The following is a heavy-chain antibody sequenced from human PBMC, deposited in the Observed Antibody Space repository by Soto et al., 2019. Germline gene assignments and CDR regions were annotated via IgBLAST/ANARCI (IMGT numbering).Heavy chain of an antibody. V-gene: IGHV4-30-2*01. CDR1: GGSISSGGDS. CDR3: ARDPGL. J-gene: IGHJ2*01. Sequence: QLQLQESGSGLVKPSQTLSLTCAVSGGSISSGGDSWSWIRQPPGKGLEWIGYIYHSGTYYNPSLKSRVTISVDRSKNQFSLKLSSVTAADTAVYYCARDPGLWGRGTLVTVSS. CDR2: IYHSGT.